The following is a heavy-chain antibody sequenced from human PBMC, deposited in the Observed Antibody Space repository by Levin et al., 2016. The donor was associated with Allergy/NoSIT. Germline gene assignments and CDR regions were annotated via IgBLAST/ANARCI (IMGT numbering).Heavy chain of an antibody. CDR3: ARDQGDRGINYYGMDV. CDR1: GVSISNSY. CDR2: IYTSEHT. J-gene: IGHJ6*02. V-gene: IGHV4-4*07. Sequence: SETLSLTCTVAGVSISNSYWSWIRQPAGKGLEWIGRIYTSEHTNYNPSLKGRVTMSVDTSKNQFSLNLRSVTDADTAVYYCARDQGDRGINYYGMDVWGQGTTVTVSS. D-gene: IGHD3-10*01.